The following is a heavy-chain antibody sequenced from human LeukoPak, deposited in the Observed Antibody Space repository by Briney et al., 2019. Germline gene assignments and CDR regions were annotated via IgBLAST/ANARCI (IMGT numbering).Heavy chain of an antibody. Sequence: ASVKVSCKTSGYTFTDHYMHWVRQAPGQGLEWMGRINLRSGGTNYAQKFQGRVTVTRDTSISTVYMELSRLRSADTAVYYCRMVTTGDYWGQGTLVTVSS. V-gene: IGHV1-2*06. D-gene: IGHD4-23*01. CDR3: RMVTTGDY. CDR2: INLRSGGT. CDR1: GYTFTDHY. J-gene: IGHJ4*02.